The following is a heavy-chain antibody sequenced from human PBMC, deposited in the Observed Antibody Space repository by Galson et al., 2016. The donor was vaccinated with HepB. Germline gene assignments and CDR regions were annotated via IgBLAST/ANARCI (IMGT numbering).Heavy chain of an antibody. CDR3: VREDYGDDPIYYYYYGMDV. V-gene: IGHV3-74*01. CDR2: INSDGSST. CDR1: GFTFSSYA. D-gene: IGHD4-17*01. J-gene: IGHJ6*02. Sequence: SLRLSCAASGFTFSSYAMSWVRQAPGKGLVWVSRINSDGSSTAYADSVKGRFTISRDNAKNTVSLQMNSLRAEDTALYYCVREDYGDDPIYYYYYGMDVWGQGTTVTVSS.